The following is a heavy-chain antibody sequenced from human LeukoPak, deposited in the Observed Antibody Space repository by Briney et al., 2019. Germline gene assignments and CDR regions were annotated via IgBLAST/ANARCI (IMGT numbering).Heavy chain of an antibody. CDR2: VSGSGGTT. V-gene: IGHV3-23*01. CDR1: GFPFSSYA. D-gene: IGHD3-22*01. J-gene: IGHJ4*02. CDR3: AKSDYYDSSGHPSSFEY. Sequence: GGFLRLSCAASGFPFSSYAMSWIRQAPGRALEWVSAVSGSGGTTYYADSVKGRFTVSRDNSKNTLYLQMNSLRAEDTAVYYCAKSDYYDSSGHPSSFEYWGQGTLVTVSS.